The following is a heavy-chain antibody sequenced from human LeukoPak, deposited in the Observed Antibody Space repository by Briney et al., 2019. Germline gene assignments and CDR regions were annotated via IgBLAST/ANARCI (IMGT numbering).Heavy chain of an antibody. V-gene: IGHV4-34*01. CDR1: GGSFSGYY. D-gene: IGHD4-11*01. J-gene: IGHJ4*02. CDR3: ARDHDYSNPGEWGGSGWFDY. CDR2: INHSGST. Sequence: KSSETLSLTCAVYGGSFSGYYWSWIRQPSGKGLEWIGEINHSGSTNYNPSLKSRVTISVDTSKNQFSLKLSSLTAADTAVYYCARDHDYSNPGEWGGSGWFDYWGQGTLVTVSS.